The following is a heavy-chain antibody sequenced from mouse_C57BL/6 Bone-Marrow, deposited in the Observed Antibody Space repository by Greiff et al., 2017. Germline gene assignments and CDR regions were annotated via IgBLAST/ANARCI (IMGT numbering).Heavy chain of an antibody. J-gene: IGHJ2*01. Sequence: EVQLQQSVAELVRPGASVKLSCTASGYNFKNTYMHWVKQRPEQGLEWIGRIDPANGNTKYTQKFKGKATITADTSSNTAYMQLSSLTSEDTAIYYCARGGDLDYWGQGTTLTVAA. V-gene: IGHV14-3*01. CDR2: IDPANGNT. CDR3: ARGGDLDY. CDR1: GYNFKNTY.